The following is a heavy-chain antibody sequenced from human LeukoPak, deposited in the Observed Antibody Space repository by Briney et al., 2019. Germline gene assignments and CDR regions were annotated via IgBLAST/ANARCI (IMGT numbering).Heavy chain of an antibody. CDR3: AKEVRFLEWPNWFDP. D-gene: IGHD3-3*01. CDR2: ISSSGSTI. J-gene: IGHJ5*02. CDR1: GFTFSDYY. V-gene: IGHV3-11*01. Sequence: GGSLRLSCAASGFTFSDYYMSWIRQAPGKGLEWVSYISSSGSTIYYADSVKGRFTISRDNSKNTLYLQMNSLRAEDTAVYYCAKEVRFLEWPNWFDPWGQGTLVTVSS.